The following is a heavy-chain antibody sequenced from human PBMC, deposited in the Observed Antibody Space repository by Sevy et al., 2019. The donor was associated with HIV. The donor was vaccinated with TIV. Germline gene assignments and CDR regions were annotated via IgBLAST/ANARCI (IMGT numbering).Heavy chain of an antibody. CDR2: ISGSGGST. V-gene: IGHV3-23*01. D-gene: IGHD6-13*01. CDR3: AKVPGITAAGVFDY. J-gene: IGHJ4*02. Sequence: GGSLRLSCVASEFTFSSYAMSWVRQAPGKGLEWVSAISGSGGSTYYADSVKGRFTISRDNSTNTLYLQMNSRRAEDTGVYYCAKVPGITAAGVFDYWGQGTLVTVSS. CDR1: EFTFSSYA.